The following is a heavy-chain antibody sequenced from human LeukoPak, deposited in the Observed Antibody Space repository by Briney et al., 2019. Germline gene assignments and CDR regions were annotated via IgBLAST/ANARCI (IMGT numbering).Heavy chain of an antibody. V-gene: IGHV1-58*01. Sequence: SVKVSCKASGFTFTSSAVQWVRQARGQRLEWIGWIVVGSGNTNYAQKFQERVTITRDMSTSTAYMELSSLRSEDTAVYYCAADYSSGWSNXRDAFDIWGQGTMVTVSS. CDR3: AADYSSGWSNXRDAFDI. J-gene: IGHJ3*02. D-gene: IGHD6-19*01. CDR2: IVVGSGNT. CDR1: GFTFTSSA.